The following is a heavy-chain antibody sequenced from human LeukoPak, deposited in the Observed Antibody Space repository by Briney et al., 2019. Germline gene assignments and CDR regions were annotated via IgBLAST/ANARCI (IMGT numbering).Heavy chain of an antibody. CDR2: INHSGST. D-gene: IGHD3-3*01. CDR3: ARDGRFLILPSPLYYYYMDV. CDR1: GGSFSGYY. Sequence: SETLSLTCAVYGGSFSGYYWSWIRQPPGKGLQWIGEINHSGSTNYNPSLKSRVTISVDTSKNQFSLKLSSVTAADTAVYYCARDGRFLILPSPLYYYYMDVWGKGTTVTVSS. V-gene: IGHV4-34*01. J-gene: IGHJ6*03.